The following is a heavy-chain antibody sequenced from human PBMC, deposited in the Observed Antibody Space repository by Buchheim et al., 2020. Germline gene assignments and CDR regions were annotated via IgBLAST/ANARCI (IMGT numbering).Heavy chain of an antibody. J-gene: IGHJ6*02. D-gene: IGHD3-22*01. CDR3: ARDHIVGYGMDV. CDR2: IWYDGSNK. Sequence: QVQLVESGGGVVQPGRSLRLSCAASGFTFSSYGMHWVRQAPGKGLEWVAVIWYDGSNKYYADSVKGRFTIPRDNSKKTLYRQMNSLRAEDTAVYYCARDHIVGYGMDVWGQGTT. CDR1: GFTFSSYG. V-gene: IGHV3-33*01.